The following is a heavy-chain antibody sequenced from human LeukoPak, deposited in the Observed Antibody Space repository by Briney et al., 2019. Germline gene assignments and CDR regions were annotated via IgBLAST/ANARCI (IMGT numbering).Heavy chain of an antibody. J-gene: IGHJ4*02. CDR2: ISYDGSNK. Sequence: PGRSLRLSCAASGFTFSSYGMHWVRQAPGKGLEWVAVISYDGSNKYYADSVKGRFTISRDNSKNTLYLQMNSLRAEDTAVYYCARERDYARYFDYWGQGTLVTVSS. D-gene: IGHD4-17*01. CDR1: GFTFSSYG. CDR3: ARERDYARYFDY. V-gene: IGHV3-30*03.